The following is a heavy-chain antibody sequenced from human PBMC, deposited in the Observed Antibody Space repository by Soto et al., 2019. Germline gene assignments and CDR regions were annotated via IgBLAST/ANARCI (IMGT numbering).Heavy chain of an antibody. J-gene: IGHJ4*02. CDR3: ARKAWTRLDY. CDR2: VFHSGSA. D-gene: IGHD1-1*01. V-gene: IGHV4-4*02. Sequence: QLQLQESGPGLVKPSGTLSLTCGVSGGSLSTPVWWSWVRLPPGKGLEWIGEVFHSGSANYNPSLQSRVTISLDKSTNQFSPRLSSVTAADTAVYYCARKAWTRLDYWGQGALVTVSS. CDR1: GGSLSTPVW.